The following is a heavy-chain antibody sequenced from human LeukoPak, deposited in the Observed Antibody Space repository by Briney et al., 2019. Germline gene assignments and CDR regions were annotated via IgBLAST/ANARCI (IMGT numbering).Heavy chain of an antibody. V-gene: IGHV5-51*01. Sequence: GESLKISCKGAGYSFTSYWIGWVRQMPGKGLEGMGIIYPGDSDTRYSPSFQGQVTISTYKSKRTVHLQWSSLQASDTAMYCCARPIHVPDCSGGSCYWYFDYWGQGTLVTVSP. J-gene: IGHJ4*02. CDR1: GYSFTSYW. D-gene: IGHD2-15*01. CDR3: ARPIHVPDCSGGSCYWYFDY. CDR2: IYPGDSDT.